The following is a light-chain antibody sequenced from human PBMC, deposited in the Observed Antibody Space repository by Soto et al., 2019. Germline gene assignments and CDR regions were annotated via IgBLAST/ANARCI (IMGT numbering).Light chain of an antibody. J-gene: IGKJ5*01. Sequence: EIVMTQSPATLSVSPGERVTLSCRASQSVSSSLAWYQQKPGQAPRVVIYDASTRATGIPARFSGSGSGTEFTLTFSSLQSEDFAFYYCQQYKNWPLSITFGQGTRLE. CDR3: QQYKNWPLSIT. CDR2: DAS. V-gene: IGKV3-15*01. CDR1: QSVSSS.